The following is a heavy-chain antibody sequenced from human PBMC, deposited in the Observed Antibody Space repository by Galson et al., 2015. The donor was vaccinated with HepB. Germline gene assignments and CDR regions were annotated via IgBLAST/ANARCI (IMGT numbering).Heavy chain of an antibody. CDR3: AGKHAPEDLHYDFWSGYYYYYYYYMDV. Sequence: SVKVSCKASGGTFSSYAISWVRQAPGQGLEWMGGIIPIFGTANYAQKFQGRVTITADESTSTAYMELSSLRSEDTAVYYCAGKHAPEDLHYDFWSGYYYYYYYYMDVWGKGTTVTVSS. J-gene: IGHJ6*03. V-gene: IGHV1-69*13. CDR2: IIPIFGTA. CDR1: GGTFSSYA. D-gene: IGHD3-3*01.